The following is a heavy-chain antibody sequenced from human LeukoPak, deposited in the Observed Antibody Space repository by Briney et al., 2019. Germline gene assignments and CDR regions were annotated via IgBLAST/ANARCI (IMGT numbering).Heavy chain of an antibody. CDR3: VREARGYHYTSFDY. CDR1: GFTLGSHD. J-gene: IGHJ4*02. CDR2: VSSGFHA. V-gene: IGHV3-13*01. Sequence: GGSLRLSCTASGFTLGSHDMHWVRQIPGQGLEWVAAVSSGFHAFFADSVQGRFTVSREDARNSLYLQMNSLRAGDTAVYYCVREARGYHYTSFDYWSQGTLVTVSS. D-gene: IGHD5-18*01.